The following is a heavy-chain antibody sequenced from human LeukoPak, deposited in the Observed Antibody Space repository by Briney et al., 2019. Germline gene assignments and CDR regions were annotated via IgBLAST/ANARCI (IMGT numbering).Heavy chain of an antibody. CDR3: ARPLRGRYCSGGSCYPDAFDI. J-gene: IGHJ3*02. D-gene: IGHD2-15*01. CDR2: IYYTGST. Sequence: SETLSLTCTVSGGSISSSYWSWIRQPPGKGLEWIGYIYYTGSTTYNPSLKSRVTISVDTSKNQFSLKLRSVTAADTAVYYCARPLRGRYCSGGSCYPDAFDIWGQGTMVTVSS. V-gene: IGHV4-59*01. CDR1: GGSISSSY.